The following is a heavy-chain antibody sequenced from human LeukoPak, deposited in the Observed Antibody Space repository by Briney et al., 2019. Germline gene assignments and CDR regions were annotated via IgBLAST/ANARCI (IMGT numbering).Heavy chain of an antibody. V-gene: IGHV1-58*01. Sequence: GASVKVSCKASGFTFTSSAVQWVRQARGQRLEWIGWIVVGSGNTNYALKFQERVTVTRDMSTSTAYMELSSLRSEDTAVYYCAAGTYYYGSGSYPSARNYYYYYMDVWGKGTTVTVSS. J-gene: IGHJ6*03. CDR2: IVVGSGNT. D-gene: IGHD3-10*01. CDR1: GFTFTSSA. CDR3: AAGTYYYGSGSYPSARNYYYYYMDV.